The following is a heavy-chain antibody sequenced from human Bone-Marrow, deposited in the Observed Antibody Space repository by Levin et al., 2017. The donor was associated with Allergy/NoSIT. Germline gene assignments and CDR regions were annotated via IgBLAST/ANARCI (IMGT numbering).Heavy chain of an antibody. V-gene: IGHV1-69*04. CDR3: AGDYHNSGNYNY. CDR2: IIPDLGIA. D-gene: IGHD3-10*01. J-gene: IGHJ4*02. CDR1: GDTFSSYR. Sequence: ASVKVSCKASGDTFSSYRFSWVRQAPGQGLEWMGRIIPDLGIANYAQKFQGRVAIAADKATSTAYMELSSLRSEDTAVYYCAGDYHNSGNYNYWGQGTLVTVSS.